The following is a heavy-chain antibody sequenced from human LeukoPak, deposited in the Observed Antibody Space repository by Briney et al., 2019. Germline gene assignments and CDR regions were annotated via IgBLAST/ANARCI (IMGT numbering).Heavy chain of an antibody. V-gene: IGHV3-30*19. J-gene: IGHJ6*02. Sequence: GGSLRLSCAASGFTFSSYGMHWVRQAPGKGLEWVAVIWYDGSNKYYADSVKGRFTISRDNSKNTLYLQMNSLRAEDTAVYYCARDGVDQLLFYYGMDVWGQGTTVTVSS. CDR1: GFTFSSYG. CDR2: IWYDGSNK. D-gene: IGHD2-2*01. CDR3: ARDGVDQLLFYYGMDV.